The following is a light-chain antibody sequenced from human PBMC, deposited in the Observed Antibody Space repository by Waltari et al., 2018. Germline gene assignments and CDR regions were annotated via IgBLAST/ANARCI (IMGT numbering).Light chain of an antibody. CDR1: SGHSTYI. V-gene: IGLV4-60*03. Sequence: QPVLTQSSSTSASLGSSVKLTCTLDSGHSTYIIAWHQQQAGKAPRYLMKLEDSGNYNKGSGVPDRSSGSSSGADRYLAIFNLQSEDEADYYCETWDSNTRVFGGGTKLTVL. CDR2: LEDSGNY. CDR3: ETWDSNTRV. J-gene: IGLJ3*02.